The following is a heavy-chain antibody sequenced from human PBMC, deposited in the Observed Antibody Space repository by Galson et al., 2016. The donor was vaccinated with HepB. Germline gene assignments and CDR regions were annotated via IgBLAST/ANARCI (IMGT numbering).Heavy chain of an antibody. Sequence: SLRLSCAASGFAFSGSAMHWVRQAPGKGLEWVAAISYHGSDKYYADSVKGRVTTSRDNSNNPLYLQMTSLSPEDTAVYYCARDKSFYYYGMDVWGQGTTVTVSS. J-gene: IGHJ6*02. CDR2: ISYHGSDK. CDR1: GFAFSGSA. V-gene: IGHV3-30-3*01. CDR3: ARDKSFYYYGMDV.